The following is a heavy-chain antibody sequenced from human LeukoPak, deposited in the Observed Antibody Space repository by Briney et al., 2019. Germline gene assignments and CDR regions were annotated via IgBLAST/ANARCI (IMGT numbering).Heavy chain of an antibody. CDR2: ISGSGGST. D-gene: IGHD4-23*01. Sequence: GGSLRLSCAASGFTFSSYARSWVRHAPGKGLEWVSAISGSGGSTYYADSVKGRFTISRDNSKNTLYLQMNSLRAEDTAVYYCAKVPTFYGGNSETWGQGTLVTVSS. CDR3: AKVPTFYGGNSET. J-gene: IGHJ4*02. CDR1: GFTFSSYA. V-gene: IGHV3-23*01.